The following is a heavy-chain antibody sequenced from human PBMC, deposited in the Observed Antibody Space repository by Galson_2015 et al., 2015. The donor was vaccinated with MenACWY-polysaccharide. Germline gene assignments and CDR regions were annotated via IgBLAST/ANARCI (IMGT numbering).Heavy chain of an antibody. D-gene: IGHD6-13*01. V-gene: IGHV1-69*13. CDR1: GGTFSSYA. J-gene: IGHJ4*02. Sequence: SVKVSCKASGGTFSSYAISWVRQAPGQGLEWMGGIIPIFGTANYAQKFQGRVTITADESTSTAYMELSSLRSEDTAVYYCARDSNHYSSSWYSFDYWGQGTLVTVSS. CDR3: ARDSNHYSSSWYSFDY. CDR2: IIPIFGTA.